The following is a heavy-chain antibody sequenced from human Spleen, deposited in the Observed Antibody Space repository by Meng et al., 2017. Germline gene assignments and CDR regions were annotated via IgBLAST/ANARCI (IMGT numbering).Heavy chain of an antibody. CDR2: ISESGGSP. V-gene: IGHV3-23*01. Sequence: GESLKISCAASGFTFSSYAMSWVRQAPGKGLEWVSGISESGGSPYYADSVKGRFTISRDTSKNTLYLQMNSLRAEDTAVYYCAKDMVPGSDYYDSSGYGYDAFDIWGQGTKVTVSS. CDR1: GFTFSSYA. CDR3: AKDMVPGSDYYDSSGYGYDAFDI. J-gene: IGHJ3*02. D-gene: IGHD3-22*01.